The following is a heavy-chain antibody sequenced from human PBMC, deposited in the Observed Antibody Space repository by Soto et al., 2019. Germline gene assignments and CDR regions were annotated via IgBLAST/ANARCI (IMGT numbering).Heavy chain of an antibody. D-gene: IGHD1-26*01. J-gene: IGHJ6*02. CDR1: GFTFSSYA. CDR3: AKDRLGGSYTPARYGMDV. V-gene: IGHV3-23*01. Sequence: GGSLRLSCAASGFTFSSYAMSWVRQAPGKGLEWVSAISGSGGSTYYADSVKGRFTISRDNSKNTLYLQMNSLRAEDTAVYYCAKDRLGGSYTPARYGMDVWGQGTTVTVYS. CDR2: ISGSGGST.